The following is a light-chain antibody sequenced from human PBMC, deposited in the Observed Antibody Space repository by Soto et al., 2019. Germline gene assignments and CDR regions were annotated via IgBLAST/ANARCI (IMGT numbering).Light chain of an antibody. V-gene: IGLV1-51*01. CDR3: GTWDSSLISGV. Sequence: QSVLTQPPSVSAAPGQKVTISCSGSNSNIGNNYVSWYQQLPGTAPKLLIYDNNKRPSGIPDRFSGSKSGTSATLGITGLQTGDEADYYCGTWDSSLISGVFGTGTEVTVL. CDR2: DNN. CDR1: NSNIGNNY. J-gene: IGLJ1*01.